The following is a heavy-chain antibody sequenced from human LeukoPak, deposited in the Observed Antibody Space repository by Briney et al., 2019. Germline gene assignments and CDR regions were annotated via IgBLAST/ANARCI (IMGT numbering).Heavy chain of an antibody. CDR1: GFTFSSYA. J-gene: IGHJ5*02. D-gene: IGHD6-13*01. CDR2: ISGSGGST. V-gene: IGHV3-23*01. Sequence: PGGSLRLSCAASGFTFSSYAMSWVRQAPGKGLEWVSSISGSGGSTYYADSVKGLFTISRDNSKNTLYLQMNSLRAEDTAVYYCAKDSGSSWYNWFDPWGQGTLVTVSS. CDR3: AKDSGSSWYNWFDP.